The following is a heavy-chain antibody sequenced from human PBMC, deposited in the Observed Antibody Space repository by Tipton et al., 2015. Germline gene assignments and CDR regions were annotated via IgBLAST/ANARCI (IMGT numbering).Heavy chain of an antibody. D-gene: IGHD3-10*01. V-gene: IGHV3-48*02. Sequence: SLRLSCVASGFTFSSYGMHWVRQAPGKELEWVSYINSRSTTIYYADSVKGRFTISRDNAENSLYLQMNSLRDEDTAVYYCARSRGFDYWGQGTLVTVSS. CDR1: GFTFSSYG. J-gene: IGHJ4*02. CDR3: ARSRGFDY. CDR2: INSRSTTI.